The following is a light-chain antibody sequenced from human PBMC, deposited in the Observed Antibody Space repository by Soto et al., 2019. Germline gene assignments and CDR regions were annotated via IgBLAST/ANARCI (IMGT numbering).Light chain of an antibody. Sequence: IVLTQCPGTLSLSPGERSALACMGSQSVSSSYLAWYQQKPGQAPRLLIYGASSRATGITDRFSGSGSGPDFTLTISRLEPEDFAVYYCQQYDSSPRTFGPGTQVEIK. CDR2: GAS. V-gene: IGKV3-20*01. J-gene: IGKJ1*01. CDR1: QSVSSSY. CDR3: QQYDSSPRT.